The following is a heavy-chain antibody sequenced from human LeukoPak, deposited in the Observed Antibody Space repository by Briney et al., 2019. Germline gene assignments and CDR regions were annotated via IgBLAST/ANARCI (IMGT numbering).Heavy chain of an antibody. J-gene: IGHJ4*02. CDR2: INHNSGGT. Sequence: ASVKVSCKASGYTFTGYYMHWVRQAPGQGLEWMGRINHNSGGTNYAQKFQGRVTMTRDTSISTDYMELSRLRSDDTAVYYCARDKSRITIFGVATYYFDYWGQGTLVTVSA. CDR1: GYTFTGYY. V-gene: IGHV1-2*06. D-gene: IGHD3-3*01. CDR3: ARDKSRITIFGVATYYFDY.